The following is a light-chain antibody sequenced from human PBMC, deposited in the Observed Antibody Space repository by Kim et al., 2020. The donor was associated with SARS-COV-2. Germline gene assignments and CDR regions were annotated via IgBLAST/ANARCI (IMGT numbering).Light chain of an antibody. Sequence: VTISCTRSGGSIASNYVQWYQQRPRSAPTTVIYEDNQRPSGVPDRFSGSIDSSSNSASLTISGLKTEDEADYYCQSYDSSNQNVVFGGGTQLTVL. CDR3: QSYDSSNQNVV. CDR2: EDN. CDR1: GGSIASNY. J-gene: IGLJ2*01. V-gene: IGLV6-57*03.